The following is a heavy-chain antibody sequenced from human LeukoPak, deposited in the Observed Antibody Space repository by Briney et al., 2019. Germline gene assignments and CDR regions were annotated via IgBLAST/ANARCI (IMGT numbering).Heavy chain of an antibody. CDR2: INPNRGGT. CDR3: ARDWVGYCSGGSCYWFDP. CDR1: GYTFTGYY. D-gene: IGHD2-15*01. Sequence: ASVTLSFTASGYTFTGYYMHWVRQAPGQGLKWMGWINPNRGGTNYAQKFQGRVTMTRDTSISTAYMELSRLRSDDTAVYYCARDWVGYCSGGSCYWFDPWGQGTLVTVSS. V-gene: IGHV1-2*02. J-gene: IGHJ5*02.